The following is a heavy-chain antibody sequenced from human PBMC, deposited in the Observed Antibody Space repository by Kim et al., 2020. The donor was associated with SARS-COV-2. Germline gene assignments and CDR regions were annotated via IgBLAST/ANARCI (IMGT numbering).Heavy chain of an antibody. CDR3: ARDCGLLPSYCYYGMDV. CDR2: ISSSSSYT. CDR1: GFTFSDYY. V-gene: IGHV3-11*05. D-gene: IGHD2-15*01. Sequence: GGSLRLSCAASGFTFSDYYMSWIRQAPGKGLEWVSYISSSSSYTNYADSVKGRFTISRDNAKNSLYLQMNSLRAEDTAVYYCARDCGLLPSYCYYGMDVWGQGTTVTVSS. J-gene: IGHJ6*02.